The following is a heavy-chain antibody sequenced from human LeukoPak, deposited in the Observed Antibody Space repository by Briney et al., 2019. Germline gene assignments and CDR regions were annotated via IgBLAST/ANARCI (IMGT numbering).Heavy chain of an antibody. V-gene: IGHV3-7*01. CDR2: IKPDGSEK. CDR3: ARGYCSGGSCYSDFDY. D-gene: IGHD2-15*01. J-gene: IGHJ4*02. CDR1: GFTFDYYW. Sequence: GGSLRLSCAGSGFTFDYYWMNWVRQAPGKGLEWVANIKPDGSEKFYVDSVKGRFTISRDNAKNSLYLQMNSLRAEDTAVYYCARGYCSGGSCYSDFDYWGQGTLVTVSS.